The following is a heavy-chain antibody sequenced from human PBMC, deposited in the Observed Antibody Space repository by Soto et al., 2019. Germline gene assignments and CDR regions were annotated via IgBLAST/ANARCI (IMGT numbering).Heavy chain of an antibody. CDR2: IIPIFGTA. CDR3: ARDEEMATPNAFDI. D-gene: IGHD5-12*01. J-gene: IGHJ3*02. Sequence: SVKVSCKASGGTFSRYAIGWVRQAPGQGVEWMGVIIPIFGTANYAQKFQGRVTITADKSTSTDYMELSSLRSEDTAVYYCARDEEMATPNAFDIWGQGTMVNVSS. CDR1: GGTFSRYA. V-gene: IGHV1-69*06.